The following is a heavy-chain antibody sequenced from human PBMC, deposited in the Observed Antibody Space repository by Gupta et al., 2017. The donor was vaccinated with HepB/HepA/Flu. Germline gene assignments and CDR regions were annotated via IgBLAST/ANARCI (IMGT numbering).Heavy chain of an antibody. D-gene: IGHD3-22*01. J-gene: IGHJ4*02. CDR2: ISSSGSTI. CDR1: GFTFSVYY. Sequence: QVQLVESGGGLVKPGGSLRLSCAASGFTFSVYYMSWIRQATGKGLEWVSDISSSGSTIYYADSVKGRFTISRDNAKNSRYLQINSLRAEDTAVYYCARVGYDRSGYYLTFDYGGQGTLVTVSS. V-gene: IGHV3-11*04. CDR3: ARVGYDRSGYYLTFDY.